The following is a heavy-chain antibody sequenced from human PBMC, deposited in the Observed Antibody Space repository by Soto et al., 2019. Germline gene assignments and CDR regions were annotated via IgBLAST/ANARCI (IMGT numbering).Heavy chain of an antibody. CDR1: GGSISSSSYY. D-gene: IGHD4-17*01. CDR3: ARTYYGDYFDY. Sequence: QLQLQESGPGLVKPSETLSLTCTVSGGSISSSSYYWGWIRQPPGKGLEWIGSIYFSGSTYYNTSLKSRVTISVDTSKNQFSLKLSSVTAADTAVYYCARTYYGDYFDYWGQGTLVTVSS. J-gene: IGHJ4*02. V-gene: IGHV4-39*01. CDR2: IYFSGST.